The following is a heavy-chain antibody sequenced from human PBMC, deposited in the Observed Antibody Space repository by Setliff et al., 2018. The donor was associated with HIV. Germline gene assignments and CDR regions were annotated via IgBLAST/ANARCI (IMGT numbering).Heavy chain of an antibody. CDR3: ARREGRFGEASMDV. V-gene: IGHV5-51*01. CDR1: GYSFSDYW. CDR2: IHPSDFVT. Sequence: GESLKISCQASGYSFSDYWIGWVRQMPGQGLEWIGVIHPSDFVTRYGPSFQGQVSISADRSISTAYLQWSSLKASDTAMYYCARREGRFGEASMDVWGKGTTVTVSS. J-gene: IGHJ6*03. D-gene: IGHD3-10*01.